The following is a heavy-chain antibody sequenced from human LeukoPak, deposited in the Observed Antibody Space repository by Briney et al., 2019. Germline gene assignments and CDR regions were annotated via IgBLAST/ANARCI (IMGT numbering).Heavy chain of an antibody. Sequence: ASVKVSCKTSGYTFTSYYMHWVRQAPGQGLEWMGIINPSGGSTSFAQKFHGRVTMTRDTSTSTVYMELSSLRSEDTAVHYCARGGGYGVDYWGQGTLVTVSS. V-gene: IGHV1-46*01. J-gene: IGHJ4*02. CDR2: INPSGGST. CDR1: GYTFTSYY. CDR3: ARGGGYGVDY. D-gene: IGHD2-15*01.